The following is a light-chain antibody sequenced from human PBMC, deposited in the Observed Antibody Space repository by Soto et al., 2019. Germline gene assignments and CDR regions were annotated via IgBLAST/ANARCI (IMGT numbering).Light chain of an antibody. CDR3: QLRSNWVT. CDR2: DAS. CDR1: QSIGSY. Sequence: EIVLTQAPATLSLSPGERATLSCRASQSIGSYLAWYQQKPGQAPRLLIYDASNRATGVPPRFSGSGSGTDFTLTISRLDPEDFDVYYCQLRSNWVTFGGGTKVEI. J-gene: IGKJ4*01. V-gene: IGKV3-11*01.